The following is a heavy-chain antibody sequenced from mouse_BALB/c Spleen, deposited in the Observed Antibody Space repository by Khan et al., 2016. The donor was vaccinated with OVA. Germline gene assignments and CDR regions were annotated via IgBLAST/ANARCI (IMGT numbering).Heavy chain of an antibody. CDR1: GFTFSRYP. D-gene: IGHD1-1*01. CDR2: IGSGGST. Sequence: EVELVESGGGLVKPGGSLKLSCAASGFTFSRYPMSWVRQTPEKRLEWVASIGSGGSTYYPDNVKGRFTISRDNARNIRYLQMSSLGSEDTAMYFCARVNGSSWVDYWGQGTTLTVSS. V-gene: IGHV5-6-5*01. J-gene: IGHJ2*01. CDR3: ARVNGSSWVDY.